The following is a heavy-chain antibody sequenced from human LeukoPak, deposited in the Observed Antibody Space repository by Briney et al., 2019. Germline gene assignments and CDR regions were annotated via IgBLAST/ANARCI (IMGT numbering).Heavy chain of an antibody. CDR2: TYYRSKWYN. D-gene: IGHD2-21*02. CDR1: GDSVSSKSVA. J-gene: IGHJ4*02. V-gene: IGHV6-1*01. Sequence: SQTLSLTCAISGDSVSSKSVAWNWIRQSPSRGLERLGRTYYRSKWYNEYAVSVKSRITINPDTSKNQFFLQLNSVTPEDTAVYYCARLGGDVDYWGQGTLVTVSS. CDR3: ARLGGDVDY.